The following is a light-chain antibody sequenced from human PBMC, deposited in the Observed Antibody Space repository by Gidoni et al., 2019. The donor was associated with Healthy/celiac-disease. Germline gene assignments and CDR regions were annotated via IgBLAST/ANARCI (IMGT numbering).Light chain of an antibody. CDR1: QSVSSY. V-gene: IGKV3-11*01. Sequence: ELVFTQSPATLSLSPGERATLSCRASQSVSSYLAWYQQKPGQAPRLLIYDASNWASGVPARFSGSGSGTDFTLTISSLEPEDFAVYYCQQRSNWPITFGQGTRLEIK. J-gene: IGKJ5*01. CDR3: QQRSNWPIT. CDR2: DAS.